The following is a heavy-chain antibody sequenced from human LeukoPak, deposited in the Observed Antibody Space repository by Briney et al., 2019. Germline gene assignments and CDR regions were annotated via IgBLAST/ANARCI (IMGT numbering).Heavy chain of an antibody. V-gene: IGHV4-4*02. J-gene: IGHJ4*02. CDR1: GVSITSGNW. Sequence: SGTLSLTCGVSGVSITSGNWWRWVRQPPGKGLEWIGEIYHSGSINYNPSRKSRVTISVDKSKNQFSLKLNSVTAADTAVYYCWHSGYESGLDYWGQGTLVTVSS. CDR2: IYHSGSI. CDR3: WHSGYESGLDY. D-gene: IGHD5-12*01.